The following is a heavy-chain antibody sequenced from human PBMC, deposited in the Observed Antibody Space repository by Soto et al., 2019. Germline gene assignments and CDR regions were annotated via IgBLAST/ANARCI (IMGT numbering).Heavy chain of an antibody. CDR2: INAGNGNT. V-gene: IGHV1-3*01. CDR3: ARGPGGPDGPGDF. CDR1: GYTFTSYA. D-gene: IGHD2-15*01. Sequence: QVQLVQSGAEVKKPGASVKVSCKASGYTFTSYAMHWVRQAPGQRLEWMGWINAGNGNTKYSQKFQGRVTITRDTSASTAYMELSSLRSEDTSVYYCARGPGGPDGPGDFWGQGTLVTVSS. J-gene: IGHJ4*02.